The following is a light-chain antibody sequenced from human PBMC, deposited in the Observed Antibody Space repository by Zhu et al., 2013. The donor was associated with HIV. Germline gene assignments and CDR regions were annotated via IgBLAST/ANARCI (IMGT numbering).Light chain of an antibody. J-gene: IGLJ2*01. V-gene: IGLV1-40*01. CDR1: SSNIGAGYD. Sequence: QSVLTQPPSVSGAPGQRVTISCTGSSSNIGAGYDVHWYQHLPGTAPKLLIYGNTNRPSGVPDRFSGSKSGTSASLAITGLQADDEADYYCCSYADTNNVVFGGGTKLTAL. CDR3: CSYADTNNVV. CDR2: GNT.